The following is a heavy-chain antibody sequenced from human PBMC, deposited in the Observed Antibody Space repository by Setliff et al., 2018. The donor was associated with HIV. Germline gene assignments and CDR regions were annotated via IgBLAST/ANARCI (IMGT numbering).Heavy chain of an antibody. Sequence: SVKVSCKASGGTFTNYAFSWVRQAPGQGLEWMGGIIPTFGTANYAQKFQGRVTITADESTSTAYMELSSLRSEDTAVYYCANPHDGGAFDVWGQGTAVTVSS. CDR3: ANPHDGGAFDV. V-gene: IGHV1-69*13. CDR2: IIPTFGTA. J-gene: IGHJ3*01. D-gene: IGHD1-1*01. CDR1: GGTFTNYA.